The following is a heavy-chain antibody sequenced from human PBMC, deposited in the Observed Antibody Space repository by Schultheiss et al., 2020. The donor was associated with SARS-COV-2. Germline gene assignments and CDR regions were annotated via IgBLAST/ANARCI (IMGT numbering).Heavy chain of an antibody. V-gene: IGHV1-2*06. CDR2: LNPASGGT. Sequence: ASVKVSCQASGYTFAGYYIHWVRQAPGQGLEWMGRLNPASGGTQYAQKFQGRVTMTADTSIGTAYMGLSRLTSDDTALYYCTKVLGGEGGYNYHFWGQGTLVTVSS. CDR1: GYTFAGYY. CDR3: TKVLGGEGGYNYHF. J-gene: IGHJ4*02. D-gene: IGHD5-24*01.